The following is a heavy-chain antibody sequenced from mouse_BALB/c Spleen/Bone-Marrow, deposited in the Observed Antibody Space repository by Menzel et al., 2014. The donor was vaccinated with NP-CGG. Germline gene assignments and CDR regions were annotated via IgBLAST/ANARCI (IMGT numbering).Heavy chain of an antibody. D-gene: IGHD2-14*01. J-gene: IGHJ4*01. CDR3: ARYRYDYYAMDY. CDR1: GFNIKDTY. CDR2: IDPANGNT. Sequence: VQLQQPGAELVKPGAPVKLSCTASGFNIKDTYMHWVKQRPEQGLEWIGRIDPANGNTKYDPKFQGKATITADTSSNTAYLQLSSLTSEDTAVYYCARYRYDYYAMDYWGQGTSVTVSS. V-gene: IGHV14-3*02.